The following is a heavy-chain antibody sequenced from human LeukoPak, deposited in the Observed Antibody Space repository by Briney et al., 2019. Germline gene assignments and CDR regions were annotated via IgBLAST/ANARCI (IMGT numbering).Heavy chain of an antibody. CDR2: IYHSGST. J-gene: IGHJ4*02. Sequence: SETLSLTCTVSGGSISSGGYYWNWIRQPPGKGLEWIGYIYHSGSTYYNPSLKSRVTISVDRSKNQFSLKLSSVTAADTAVYYCARAGRHSSSSPFDYWGQGTLVTVSS. D-gene: IGHD6-6*01. CDR3: ARAGRHSSSSPFDY. V-gene: IGHV4-30-2*01. CDR1: GGSISSGGYY.